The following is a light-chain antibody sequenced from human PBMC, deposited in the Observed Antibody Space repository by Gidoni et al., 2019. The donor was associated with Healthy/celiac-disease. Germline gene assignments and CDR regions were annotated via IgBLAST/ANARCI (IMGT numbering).Light chain of an antibody. J-gene: IGKJ4*01. Sequence: TLSLSPGERATLSCRASQSVSSYLAWYQQKPGQAPRLLIYDASNRATGIPARFSGSGSGTDFTLTISSLEPEDFAVYYCQQRSNWLLTFGGXTKVEIK. CDR3: QQRSNWLLT. CDR1: QSVSSY. V-gene: IGKV3-11*01. CDR2: DAS.